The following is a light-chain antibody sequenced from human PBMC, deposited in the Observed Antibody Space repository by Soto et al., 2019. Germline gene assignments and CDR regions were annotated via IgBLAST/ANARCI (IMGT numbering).Light chain of an antibody. CDR3: QQYGSAPIT. V-gene: IGKV3D-20*01. CDR2: DAS. J-gene: IGKJ5*01. CDR1: QSIRNS. Sequence: EILLTQYPATLSLSPGERATLSWGASQSIRNSLAWYQQKPGQAPRLLIYDASGRATGVPDRFSGSGSGTDFTLTIDRLEPEDFAVYYCQQYGSAPITFGQGTRLEI.